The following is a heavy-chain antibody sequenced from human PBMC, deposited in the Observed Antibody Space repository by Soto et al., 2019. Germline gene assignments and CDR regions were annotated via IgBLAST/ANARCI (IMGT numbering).Heavy chain of an antibody. Sequence: EVQLVESGGGLVQPGESLRLSCVASGFTFRNNWMHWARQAPGKGLVWVAHINNDGSRAIYADSVKGRFTISRDNAKNTLFLLMDSLRVEHTAVYYCVNGGWLGDWGQGTLVTVSS. V-gene: IGHV3-74*01. CDR1: GFTFRNNW. D-gene: IGHD3-10*01. CDR3: VNGGWLGD. J-gene: IGHJ4*02. CDR2: INNDGSRA.